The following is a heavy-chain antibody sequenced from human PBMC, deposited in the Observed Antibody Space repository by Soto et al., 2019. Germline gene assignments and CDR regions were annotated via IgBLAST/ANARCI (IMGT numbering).Heavy chain of an antibody. CDR3: AKRNPEYGMDV. J-gene: IGHJ6*02. V-gene: IGHV2-5*01. CDR1: GFSLSTRGMG. CDR2: IYWNDDP. Sequence: SGPTLVNPTETLTLTCTFSGFSLSTRGMGVAWIRQPPGRALEWLALIYWNDDPRYSPSLKSRLTITKDTTKNQVVLTMTNMDPVDPATYSCAKRNPEYGMDVWGQGTMVTVSS.